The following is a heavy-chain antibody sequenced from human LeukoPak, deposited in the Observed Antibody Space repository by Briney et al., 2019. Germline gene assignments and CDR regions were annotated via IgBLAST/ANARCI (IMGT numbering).Heavy chain of an antibody. CDR3: ARERQLDAFDI. V-gene: IGHV4-61*02. CDR2: IYTSGST. D-gene: IGHD6-6*01. J-gene: IGHJ3*02. CDR1: GGSISSSSYY. Sequence: SETLSLTCTVSGGSISSSSYYWSWIRQPAGKGLEWIGRIYTSGSTNYNPSLKSRVTISVDTSKNQFSLKLSSVTAADTAVYYCARERQLDAFDIWGQGTMVTVSS.